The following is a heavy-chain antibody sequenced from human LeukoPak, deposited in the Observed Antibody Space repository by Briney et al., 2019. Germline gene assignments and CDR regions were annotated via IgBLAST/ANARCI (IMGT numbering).Heavy chain of an antibody. Sequence: PSETLSRTCTVSGGSISSSSYYWGWIRQPPGKGLEWIGSIYYSGSTYYNPSLKSRVTISVDTSKNQFSLKLSSVTAADTAVYYCASVYSSSENFDYWGQGTLVTVSS. CDR1: GGSISSSSYY. V-gene: IGHV4-39*01. CDR3: ASVYSSSENFDY. CDR2: IYYSGST. J-gene: IGHJ4*02. D-gene: IGHD6-6*01.